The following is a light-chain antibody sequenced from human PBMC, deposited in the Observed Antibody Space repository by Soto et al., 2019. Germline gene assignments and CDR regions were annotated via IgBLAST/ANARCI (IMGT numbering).Light chain of an antibody. CDR1: TSNIGSNS. V-gene: IGLV1-44*01. J-gene: IGLJ2*01. CDR3: AAWDASLNGVV. Sequence: QSVLTQPPSASGTPGHRVTISCSGSTSNIGSNSVNWYQQLPGTAPKLLIFSNNEQPSGVPDRFSGSKSGTSAPLDISGLQAEDGADYYCAAWDASLNGVVFGGGTKVTVL. CDR2: SNN.